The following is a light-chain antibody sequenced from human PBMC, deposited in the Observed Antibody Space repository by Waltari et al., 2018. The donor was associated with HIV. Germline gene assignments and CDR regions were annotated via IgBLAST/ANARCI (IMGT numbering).Light chain of an antibody. Sequence: QSVFTQVPSVSAAPSQKVTISCSGNTSNIAPHYVSSYRQPPETAPKLLIFDNDQRPSGIPGRFSGSKSGTSAILAITGLQTGDEADYYCATWDSSSLTGVFGGGTRLTVL. V-gene: IGLV1-51*01. CDR1: TSNIAPHY. CDR2: DND. J-gene: IGLJ3*02. CDR3: ATWDSSSLTGV.